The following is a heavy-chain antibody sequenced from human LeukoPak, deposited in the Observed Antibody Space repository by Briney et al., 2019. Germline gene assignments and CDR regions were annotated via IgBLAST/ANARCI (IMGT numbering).Heavy chain of an antibody. Sequence: PGGSLRLSCAASAFTFNDYGMTWVRQAPGKGLEWVSGINRNGGSTGYAVSVKGRFTISRDNAKNSLYLQMNSLRAEDTALYYCARELGYKDYVSAFDIWGQRTMVTVSS. CDR1: AFTFNDYG. CDR3: ARELGYKDYVSAFDI. J-gene: IGHJ3*02. D-gene: IGHD5-24*01. CDR2: INRNGGST. V-gene: IGHV3-20*04.